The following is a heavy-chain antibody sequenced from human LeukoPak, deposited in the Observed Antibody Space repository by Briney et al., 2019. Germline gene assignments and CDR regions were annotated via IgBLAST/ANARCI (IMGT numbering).Heavy chain of an antibody. CDR3: AGGSGSYPDY. D-gene: IGHD3-10*01. CDR2: IYHSGST. Sequence: GREWIGYIYHSGSTYYNPSLKSRVTISVDRSKNQFSLKLSSVTAADTAVYYCAGGSGSYPDYWGQGTLVTVSS. V-gene: IGHV4-30-2*01. J-gene: IGHJ4*02.